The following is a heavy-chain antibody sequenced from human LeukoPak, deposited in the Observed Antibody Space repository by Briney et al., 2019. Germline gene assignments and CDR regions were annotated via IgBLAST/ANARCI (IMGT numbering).Heavy chain of an antibody. V-gene: IGHV1-18*01. D-gene: IGHD3-10*01. CDR3: ARDGSGVWFDY. J-gene: IGHJ4*02. CDR2: INAYNGDT. CDR1: GYTFTTYN. Sequence: ASVKVSCKASGYTFTTYNVHWVRQAPGQGLEWMAWINAYNGDTNYAQKLQGRVTLTTDTSTSTAYMELRSLRSDDTAVYYCARDGSGVWFDYWGQGTLVTVSS.